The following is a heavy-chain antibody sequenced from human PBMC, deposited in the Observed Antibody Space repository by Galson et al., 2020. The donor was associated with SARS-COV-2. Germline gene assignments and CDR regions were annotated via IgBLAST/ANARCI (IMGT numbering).Heavy chain of an antibody. CDR1: GGSISSGGYY. CDR2: IYYSGST. J-gene: IGHJ2*01. Sequence: SETLSLTCTVSGGSISSGGYYWSWIRQHPGKGLEWIGYIYYSGSTYYNPSLKSRVTISVDTSKNQFSLKLSSVTAADTAVYYCARVISSGYHWYFDLWGRGTLVTVSS. V-gene: IGHV4-31*03. D-gene: IGHD2-15*01. CDR3: ARVISSGYHWYFDL.